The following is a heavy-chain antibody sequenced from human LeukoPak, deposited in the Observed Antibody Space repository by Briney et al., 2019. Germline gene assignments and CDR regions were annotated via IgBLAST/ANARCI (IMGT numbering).Heavy chain of an antibody. V-gene: IGHV3-74*01. J-gene: IGHJ4*02. CDR1: GFTLSNSW. CDR2: INNDGSRT. D-gene: IGHD5-24*01. CDR3: AREKIEDGTDFDH. Sequence: GGSLRLSCAASGFTLSNSWMFWVRQAPGKGLGWVSDINNDGSRTSYADSVKGRFTISRDGAKNTLFLQMTNLRAEDTGVYYCAREKIEDGTDFDHWGQGTLVTVSS.